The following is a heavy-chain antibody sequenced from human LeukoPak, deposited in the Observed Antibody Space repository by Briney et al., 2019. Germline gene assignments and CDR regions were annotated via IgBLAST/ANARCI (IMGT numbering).Heavy chain of an antibody. J-gene: IGHJ4*02. CDR3: ARGPTSSSSESLDY. V-gene: IGHV4-34*01. CDR2: INHSGST. CDR1: GGSFSGYY. Sequence: SETLSLTCAVSGGSFSGYYWSWIRQPPGKGLEWIGEINHSGSTNYNPSLKSRATISVDTSKNQSSLKLSSVTAADTAVYYCARGPTSSSSESLDYWGQGTLVTVSS. D-gene: IGHD6-6*01.